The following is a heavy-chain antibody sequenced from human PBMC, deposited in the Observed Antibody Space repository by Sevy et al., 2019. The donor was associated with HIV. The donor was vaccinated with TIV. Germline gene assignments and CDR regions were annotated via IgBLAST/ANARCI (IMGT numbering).Heavy chain of an antibody. CDR3: ARDMGYYDSSGYYQGGFDY. CDR1: GGSISSGGYY. D-gene: IGHD3-22*01. Sequence: SETLSLTCTVSGGSISSGGYYWSWIRQHPGKGLEWIGYIYYSGSTYYNPSLKSRVTISVDTSKNQFSLKLSSVTAAETAVYYCARDMGYYDSSGYYQGGFDYWGQGTLVTVSS. J-gene: IGHJ4*02. CDR2: IYYSGST. V-gene: IGHV4-31*03.